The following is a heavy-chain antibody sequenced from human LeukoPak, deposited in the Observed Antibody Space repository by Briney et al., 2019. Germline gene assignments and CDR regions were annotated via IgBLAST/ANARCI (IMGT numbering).Heavy chain of an antibody. D-gene: IGHD3-10*01. J-gene: IGHJ6*03. V-gene: IGHV4-39*01. CDR3: ARRGGIIRGVASYYYMDV. CDR2: IYYSGST. CDR1: GGSINSSYYY. Sequence: SETLSLTCTVSGGSINSSYYYWGWIRQPPGKGLEWIGSIYYSGSTYYNPSLKSRVTISVDTSKNQFSLKLSSVTAADTAAYYCARRGGIIRGVASYYYMDVWGKGTTVTISS.